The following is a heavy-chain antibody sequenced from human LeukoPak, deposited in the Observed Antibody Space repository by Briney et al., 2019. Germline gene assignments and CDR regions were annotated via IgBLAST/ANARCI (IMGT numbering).Heavy chain of an antibody. J-gene: IGHJ4*02. V-gene: IGHV3-30*04. CDR3: ARDSPYYYDSSGYVYFDY. CDR2: ISYDGINQ. D-gene: IGHD3-22*01. CDR1: GFTFSDYA. Sequence: PGGSLRLSCAASGFTFSDYAMHWVRQAPGKGLEWVAVISYDGINQYYADSVKGRFTISRDNSKNTLYLQMNSLRAEDTAFYYCARDSPYYYDSSGYVYFDYWGQGTLVTVSS.